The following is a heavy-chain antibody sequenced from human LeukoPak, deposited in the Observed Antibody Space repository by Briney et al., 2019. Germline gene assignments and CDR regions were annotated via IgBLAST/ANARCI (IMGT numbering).Heavy chain of an antibody. J-gene: IGHJ3*02. Sequence: PGGSLRLSCAASGFTVSSNYMSWVRQPPGKGLEWVSVFYSGGSTYYADSVKGRFTISRDNSKNTLYLQMNSLRAEDTAVYYCAKDRGDGVGAFDIWGQGTMVTVSS. CDR3: AKDRGDGVGAFDI. CDR2: FYSGGST. V-gene: IGHV3-66*01. D-gene: IGHD4-17*01. CDR1: GFTVSSNY.